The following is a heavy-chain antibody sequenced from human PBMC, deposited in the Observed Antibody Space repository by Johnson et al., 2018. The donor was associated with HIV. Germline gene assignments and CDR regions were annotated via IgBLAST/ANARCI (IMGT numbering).Heavy chain of an antibody. J-gene: IGHJ3*02. V-gene: IGHV3-30*04. D-gene: IGHD3-3*01. Sequence: QVHLVESGGGVVQPGRSLRLSCAASGFTFSSYAMHWVRQAPGKGLEWVAVISYDGRNKYYADSVKGRFTISRDNSKNTLYLQMNSLRAEDTAVYYCARDRRITIFGSGRAVQSNDAFDIWGQGTMVTVSS. CDR1: GFTFSSYA. CDR2: ISYDGRNK. CDR3: ARDRRITIFGSGRAVQSNDAFDI.